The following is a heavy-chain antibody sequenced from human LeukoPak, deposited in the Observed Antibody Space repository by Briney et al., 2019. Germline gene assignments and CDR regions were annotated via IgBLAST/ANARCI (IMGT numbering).Heavy chain of an antibody. CDR2: INHSGST. D-gene: IGHD2-2*01. CDR3: ARAPPFHSAVVVPAAHYYYMDV. Sequence: SETLSLTCAVYGGSFSGYYWSWIRQPPGKGLEWIGEINHSGSTNYNPSLKSRVTISVDTSKNQFSLKLSSVTAADTAVYYCARAPPFHSAVVVPAAHYYYMDVWGKGTTVTISS. V-gene: IGHV4-34*01. J-gene: IGHJ6*03. CDR1: GGSFSGYY.